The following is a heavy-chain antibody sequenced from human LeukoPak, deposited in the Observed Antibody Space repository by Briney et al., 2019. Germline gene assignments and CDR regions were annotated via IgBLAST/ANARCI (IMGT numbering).Heavy chain of an antibody. J-gene: IGHJ4*02. CDR3: ARDFLN. CDR1: GFTFDDYA. V-gene: IGHV3-9*03. Sequence: GGSQRLSCAASGFTFDDYAMHGVRQAPGKGLEWVSRISWNSGSIGYADSVKGRFTISRDNAKISLYLQMNSLRAEDMALYYCARDFLNWGQGTLVTVSS. CDR2: ISWNSGSI.